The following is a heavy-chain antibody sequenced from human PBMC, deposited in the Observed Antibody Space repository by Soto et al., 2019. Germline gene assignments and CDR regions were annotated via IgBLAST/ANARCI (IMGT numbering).Heavy chain of an antibody. D-gene: IGHD3-9*01. V-gene: IGHV3-23*01. CDR2: ISGNGGYT. CDR1: GFTFSSYA. J-gene: IGHJ6*03. CDR3: AKGGNFDWLYYYYYMDV. Sequence: GGSLRLSCAASGFTFSSYAMSWVRQAPGKGLEWVSGISGNGGYTYYADSVKGRFTISRDNSKNTLYLQMNSLRAEDTAVYYCAKGGNFDWLYYYYYMDVWGKGTTVTVSS.